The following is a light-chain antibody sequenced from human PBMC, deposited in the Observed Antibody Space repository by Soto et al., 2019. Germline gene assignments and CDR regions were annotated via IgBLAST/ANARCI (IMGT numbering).Light chain of an antibody. Sequence: EIVLTQSPATLSLSPGERATLSCRASQNVIRYLAWYQQKPGQAPRLLIYDASNRATGVPSRFSGSGSGTHFTLTISNLEPEDFAIYYCQQRSNRPTFGGGTKVEIK. V-gene: IGKV3-11*01. J-gene: IGKJ4*01. CDR1: QNVIRY. CDR2: DAS. CDR3: QQRSNRPT.